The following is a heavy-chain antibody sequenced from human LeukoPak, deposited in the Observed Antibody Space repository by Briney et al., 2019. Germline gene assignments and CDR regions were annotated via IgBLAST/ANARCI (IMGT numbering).Heavy chain of an antibody. CDR1: GYTFTGYY. J-gene: IGHJ5*02. CDR3: ARGRRPYGSGTGGNWFDP. D-gene: IGHD3-10*01. V-gene: IGHV1-2*04. CDR2: INPNSGGT. Sequence: EASVKVSCKASGYTFTGYYMHWVRQAPGQGLEWMGWINPNSGGTNYAQKFQGWVTMTRDTSISTAYMELSRLRSDDTAVYYCARGRRPYGSGTGGNWFDPWGQGTLVTVSS.